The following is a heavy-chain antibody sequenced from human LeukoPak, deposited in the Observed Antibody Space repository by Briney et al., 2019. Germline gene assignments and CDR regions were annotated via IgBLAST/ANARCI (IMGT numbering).Heavy chain of an antibody. CDR1: GYTFTSYG. CDR3: ARDSDSSGYLPYYFYY. CDR2: ISAYNGNT. D-gene: IGHD3-22*01. Sequence: GASVKVSCKASGYTFTSYGISWVRQAPGQGLEWMGWISAYNGNTNYAQKLQGRVTMTTDTSTSTAYMELRSLRSDDTAVYYCARDSDSSGYLPYYFYYWGQGTLVTVSS. J-gene: IGHJ4*02. V-gene: IGHV1-18*01.